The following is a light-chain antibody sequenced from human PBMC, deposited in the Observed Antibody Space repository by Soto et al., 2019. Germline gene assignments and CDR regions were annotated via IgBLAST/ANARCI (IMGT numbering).Light chain of an antibody. CDR3: SSYTSSGTLV. CDR2: DVS. CDR1: SSDVGGYNY. V-gene: IGLV2-14*01. Sequence: QSALTQPASVSGSPGQSITISCTGTSSDVGGYNYVSWYQQHPGKAPKVMIYDVSYGPSGVFNRFSGSKSGNTASLTISGLQAEDEADYYCSSYTSSGTLVFGGGTKLTVL. J-gene: IGLJ2*01.